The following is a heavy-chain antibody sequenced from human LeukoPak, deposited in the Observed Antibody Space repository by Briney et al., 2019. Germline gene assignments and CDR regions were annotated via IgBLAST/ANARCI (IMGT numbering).Heavy chain of an antibody. CDR1: GFTFSNAW. V-gene: IGHV3-15*01. J-gene: IGHJ4*02. CDR2: TKSNADGGTI. D-gene: IGHD6-6*01. CDR3: TTDLGITARPLFDL. Sequence: GGSLRLSCAASGFTFSNAWMSWVRQAPGKGLEWVGRTKSNADGGTIDYATPVKGRFTISRDDSKNTLYLQMNSLKTEDTAVYYCTTDLGITARPLFDLWGQGTLVTVSS.